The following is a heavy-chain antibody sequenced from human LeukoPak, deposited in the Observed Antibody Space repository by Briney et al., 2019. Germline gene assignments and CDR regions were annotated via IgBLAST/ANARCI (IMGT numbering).Heavy chain of an antibody. V-gene: IGHV3-20*04. CDR1: GFKFSSYE. J-gene: IGHJ4*02. CDR2: INWNGGST. Sequence: SAGSLRLSCAASGFKFSSYEMSWVRQAPGKGLEWVSGINWNGGSTGYADSVKGRFTISRDNAKNSLYLQMNSLRAEDTALYYCARDQSYGFDYWGQGTLVTVSS. D-gene: IGHD5-18*01. CDR3: ARDQSYGFDY.